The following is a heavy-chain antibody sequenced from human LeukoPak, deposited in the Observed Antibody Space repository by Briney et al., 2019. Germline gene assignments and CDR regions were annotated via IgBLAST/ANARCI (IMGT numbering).Heavy chain of an antibody. D-gene: IGHD3-16*01. V-gene: IGHV1-69*05. J-gene: IGHJ3*02. CDR2: IIPIFGTA. CDR3: ARDLKGGAFDI. CDR1: GGTFSSYA. Sequence: ASVNVSCKASGGTFSSYAISWVRQAPGQGLEWMGGIIPIFGTANYAQKFQGRVTITTDESTSTAYMELSSLRSEDTAVYYCARDLKGGAFDIWGQGTMVTVSS.